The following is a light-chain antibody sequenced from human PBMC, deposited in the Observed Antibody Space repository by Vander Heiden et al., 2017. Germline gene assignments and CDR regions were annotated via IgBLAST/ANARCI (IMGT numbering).Light chain of an antibody. V-gene: IGLV2-14*01. CDR3: SSYTTSSTWV. J-gene: IGLJ3*02. CDR1: SSDVGDYNF. Sequence: QSDLTQPASVSGSPGQSITISCTGTSSDVGDYNFVSWYQQHPGKAHNLMIYDVSSRPAGVANRFSGSKSGNTASLTISGLQNEDEADYYCSSYTTSSTWVFGGGTKLTVL. CDR2: DVS.